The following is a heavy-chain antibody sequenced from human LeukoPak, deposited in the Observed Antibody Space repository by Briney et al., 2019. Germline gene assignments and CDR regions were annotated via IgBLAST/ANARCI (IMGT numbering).Heavy chain of an antibody. D-gene: IGHD3-22*01. J-gene: IGHJ4*02. CDR1: GFTFSSYA. CDR2: ISYDGSNK. V-gene: IGHV3-30*04. Sequence: GRSLRLSCAASGFTFSSYAMHWVRQAPGKGLEWVAVISYDGSNKYYADSVKGRFTISRDNSKNTLYLQMNSLRVEDTAVYYCANDPDGAYYYESTADYWGQGTLVTVSS. CDR3: ANDPDGAYYYESTADY.